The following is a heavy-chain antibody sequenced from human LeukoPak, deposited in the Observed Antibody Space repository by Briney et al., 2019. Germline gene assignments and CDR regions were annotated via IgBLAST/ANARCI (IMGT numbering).Heavy chain of an antibody. D-gene: IGHD6-19*01. CDR2: IYTSGST. V-gene: IGHV4-61*02. Sequence: SETLSRTCTVSGGSISSGSYYWSWIRQPAGKGLEWIGRIYTSGSTNYNPSLKSRVTISVDTSKNQFSLKLSSVTAADTAVYYCARGAPYSSGWYRFDYWGQGTLVTVSS. CDR3: ARGAPYSSGWYRFDY. J-gene: IGHJ4*02. CDR1: GGSISSGSYY.